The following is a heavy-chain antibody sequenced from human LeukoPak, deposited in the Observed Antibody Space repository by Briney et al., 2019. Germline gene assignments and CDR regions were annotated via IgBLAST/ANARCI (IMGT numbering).Heavy chain of an antibody. Sequence: SETLSLTCTASGGSISSYYWSWIRQPPGKGLEWIGYIYYSGSTNYNPSLKSRVTISVDTSKNQFSLKLSSVTAADTAVYYCARATMNDAFDIWGQGTMVTVSS. J-gene: IGHJ3*02. CDR2: IYYSGST. V-gene: IGHV4-59*01. CDR3: ARATMNDAFDI. CDR1: GGSISSYY. D-gene: IGHD3-22*01.